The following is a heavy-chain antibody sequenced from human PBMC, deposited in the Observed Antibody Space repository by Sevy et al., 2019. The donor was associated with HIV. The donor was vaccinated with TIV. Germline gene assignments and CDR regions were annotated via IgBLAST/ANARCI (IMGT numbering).Heavy chain of an antibody. Sequence: SETLSLICTVSSGSISSGSYYWGWIRQPPGKGLEWIGSFRYSGSTYYNPSLRSRVTISADTSKSQLSLKLRAVTAADTAMYYCERHGWSNAPKRYCTGISCYQFDPWGQGTPVTVSS. CDR2: FRYSGST. CDR3: ERHGWSNAPKRYCTGISCYQFDP. CDR1: SGSISSGSYY. V-gene: IGHV4-39*01. D-gene: IGHD2-2*01. J-gene: IGHJ5*02.